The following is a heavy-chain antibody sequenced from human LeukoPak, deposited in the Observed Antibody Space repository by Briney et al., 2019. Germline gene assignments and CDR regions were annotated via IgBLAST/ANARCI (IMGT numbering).Heavy chain of an antibody. Sequence: ASVKVSCKASGGTFSSYAISWVRQAPGQGLEWMGGIIPIFGTANYAQKFQGRVTITTDESTSTAYMELSSLRSEDTAVYYCARPTHYYGSGSYYSIWGQGTMVTVPS. CDR3: ARPTHYYGSGSYYSI. V-gene: IGHV1-69*05. CDR2: IIPIFGTA. CDR1: GGTFSSYA. D-gene: IGHD3-10*01. J-gene: IGHJ3*02.